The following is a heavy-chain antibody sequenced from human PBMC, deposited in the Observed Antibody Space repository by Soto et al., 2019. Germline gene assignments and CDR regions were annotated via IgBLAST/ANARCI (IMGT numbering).Heavy chain of an antibody. D-gene: IGHD3-9*01. V-gene: IGHV1-46*01. J-gene: IGHJ6*02. CDR3: ARRDPDILTTCSYSMGV. CDR1: GHTFTSYY. CDR2: INLSAGST. Sequence: AASVKVSCKASGHTFTSYYMHWVRQAPGQGLEWIGIINLSAGSTSYAQKFQGRVTITRDTSTSTVYMDMSSLRSEDTAVYYCARRDPDILTTCSYSMGVWGQGTTVTASS.